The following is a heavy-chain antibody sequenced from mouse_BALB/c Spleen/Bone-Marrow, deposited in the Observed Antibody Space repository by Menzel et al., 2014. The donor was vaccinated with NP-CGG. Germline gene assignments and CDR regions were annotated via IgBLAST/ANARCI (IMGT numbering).Heavy chain of an antibody. D-gene: IGHD2-1*01. J-gene: IGHJ3*01. CDR3: ARGGNFAWFAY. CDR2: ISSGSSTI. Sequence: DVHLVESGGGLVQPGGSRKLSCAASGFTFSSFGMHWVRQAPEKGLVWVAYISSGSSTIYYADTVKGRFTISRDNPKNTLFLQMTSLRSEDTAMYYCARGGNFAWFAYWGQGTLVTVSA. CDR1: GFTFSSFG. V-gene: IGHV5-17*02.